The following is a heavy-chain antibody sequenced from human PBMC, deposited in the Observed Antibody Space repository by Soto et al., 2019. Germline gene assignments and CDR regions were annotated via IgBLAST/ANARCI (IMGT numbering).Heavy chain of an antibody. Sequence: ASVKVSCTASGYTFTSYAMNWVRQAPGQGLEWMGWINTNTGNPTYAQGFTGRFVFSLDTSVSTAYLQICSLKAEDTAVYYCARVSDADYDYIWGSYRRFDYWGQGTLVTVSS. CDR2: INTNTGNP. CDR1: GYTFTSYA. J-gene: IGHJ4*02. CDR3: ARVSDADYDYIWGSYRRFDY. V-gene: IGHV7-4-1*01. D-gene: IGHD3-16*02.